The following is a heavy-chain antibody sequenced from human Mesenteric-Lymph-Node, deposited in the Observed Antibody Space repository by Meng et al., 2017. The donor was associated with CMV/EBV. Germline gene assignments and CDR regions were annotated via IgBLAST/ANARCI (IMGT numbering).Heavy chain of an antibody. CDR1: GGSISSYY. D-gene: IGHD6-13*01. J-gene: IGHJ6*02. Sequence: SETLSLTCTVSGGSISSYYWNWIRQPPGKGLEWIAYIYYSGSTNYNPSLKSRVTISVDTSKNHFSLKLSSMTAADTAVYYCARGMGSGSSNGYYGMDVWGQGTTVTVSS. V-gene: IGHV4-59*01. CDR3: ARGMGSGSSNGYYGMDV. CDR2: IYYSGST.